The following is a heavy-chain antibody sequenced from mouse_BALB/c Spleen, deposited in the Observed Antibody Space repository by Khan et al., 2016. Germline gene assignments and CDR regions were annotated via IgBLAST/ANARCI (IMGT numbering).Heavy chain of an antibody. CDR1: GFNIKDTY. J-gene: IGHJ4*01. CDR2: TDPANGNT. Sequence: VQLKQSGAELVKPGASVKLSCTASGFNIKDTYMHWVKQRPEQGLEWIGRTDPANGNTKYDPKFQGKATITADTSSNTAYLQLSSLTSEDTAVYYCARLRRGYAMDYWGQGTSVTVSS. V-gene: IGHV14-3*02. CDR3: ARLRRGYAMDY.